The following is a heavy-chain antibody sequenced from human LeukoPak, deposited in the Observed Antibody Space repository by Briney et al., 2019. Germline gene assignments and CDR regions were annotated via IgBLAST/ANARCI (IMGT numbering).Heavy chain of an antibody. V-gene: IGHV3-21*01. J-gene: IGHJ4*02. Sequence: GGSLRLSCAASGLTFSSYSMNWVRQAPGKGLEWVSSISSSSSYIYYAASVKGRFTISRDNSKNTLNLQMNSLRAEDTAVYYCAKDPTHFRVWDDYDSNVLNCWGQGTLVTVSS. CDR1: GLTFSSYS. CDR2: ISSSSSYI. CDR3: AKDPTHFRVWDDYDSNVLNC. D-gene: IGHD3-22*01.